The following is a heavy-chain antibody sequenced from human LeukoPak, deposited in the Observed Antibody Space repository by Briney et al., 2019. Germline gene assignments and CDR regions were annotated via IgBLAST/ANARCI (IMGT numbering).Heavy chain of an antibody. Sequence: SETLSLTCAVSGDSINPYYWSWIRQPPGKGLEWIGYIYYSGSTYYNPSLKSRVTISVDTSKNQFSLKLSSVTAADTAVYYCARHPLGVVVVPAADDAFDIWGQGTMVTVSS. J-gene: IGHJ3*02. CDR1: GDSINPYY. CDR2: IYYSGST. CDR3: ARHPLGVVVVPAADDAFDI. V-gene: IGHV4-59*04. D-gene: IGHD2-2*01.